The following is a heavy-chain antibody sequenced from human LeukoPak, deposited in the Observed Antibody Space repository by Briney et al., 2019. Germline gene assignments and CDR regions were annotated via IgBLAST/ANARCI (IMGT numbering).Heavy chain of an antibody. Sequence: SVKVSCKASGGTFSSYAISWVRQAPGQGLEWMGGIIPIFGTANYAQKFQGRVTITADESTSTAYMELSSLRSEDTAIYYCARDRGGSYSIDYWGQGTLVTVSS. CDR3: ARDRGGSYSIDY. CDR2: IIPIFGTA. J-gene: IGHJ4*02. V-gene: IGHV1-69*13. CDR1: GGTFSSYA. D-gene: IGHD1-26*01.